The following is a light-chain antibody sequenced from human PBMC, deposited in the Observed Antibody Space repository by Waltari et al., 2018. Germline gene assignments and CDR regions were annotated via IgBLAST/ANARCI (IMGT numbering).Light chain of an antibody. CDR2: RVS. J-gene: IGKJ2*01. CDR3: MQCTHWPYP. V-gene: IGKV2-30*02. CDR1: HSPVHSDGNTH. Sequence: DVVMTQSPPSLPVTPGKAASISCKSSHSPVHSDGNTHLNWCQQRPGQSPRLLIYRVSNRASGVPDRFSGSGSGTDFTLKISRLEAEDVAVYYCMQCTHWPYPFGQGTKLDIK.